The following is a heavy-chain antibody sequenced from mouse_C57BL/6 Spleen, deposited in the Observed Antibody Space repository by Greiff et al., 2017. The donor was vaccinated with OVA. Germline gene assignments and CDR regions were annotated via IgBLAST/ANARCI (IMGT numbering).Heavy chain of an antibody. Sequence: QVQLQQPGTELVKPGASVKLSCKASGYTFTSYWMHWVKQRPGQGLEWIGNINPSNGGTNYNEKFKSKATLTVDKSSSTAYMQLSSLTSEDSAVFYCARSGTAQGDAMDYWGQGTSVTVSS. V-gene: IGHV1-53*01. CDR1: GYTFTSYW. CDR2: INPSNGGT. J-gene: IGHJ4*01. D-gene: IGHD3-2*02. CDR3: ARSGTAQGDAMDY.